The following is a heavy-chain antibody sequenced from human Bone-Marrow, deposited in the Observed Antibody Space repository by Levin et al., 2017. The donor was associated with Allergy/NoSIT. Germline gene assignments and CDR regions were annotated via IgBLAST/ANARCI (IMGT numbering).Heavy chain of an antibody. CDR1: GFTFSTYS. CDR2: ITSSGGYI. Sequence: GESLKISCAASGFTFSTYSMNWVRQAPGKGLDWVSSITSSGGYIYYADSVKGRFTISRDNAKNSLYLKMTSLRVADTAVYYCARGLEYSGLPWGQGTLVTVSS. J-gene: IGHJ5*02. V-gene: IGHV3-21*01. CDR3: ARGLEYSGLP. D-gene: IGHD5-12*01.